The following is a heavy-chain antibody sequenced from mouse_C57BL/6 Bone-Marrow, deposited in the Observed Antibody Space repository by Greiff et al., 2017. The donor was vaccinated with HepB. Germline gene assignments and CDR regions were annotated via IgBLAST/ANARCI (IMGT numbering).Heavy chain of an antibody. CDR1: GFTFSDYY. V-gene: IGHV5-12*01. Sequence: EVKLMESGGGLVQPGGSLKLSCAASGFTFSDYYMYWVRQTPEKRLEWVAYISNGGGSTYYPDTVKGRFTISRDNAKNTLYLQMSRLKSEDTAVYYGARPSVPYTVVAPMGYWGQGTSVTVSS. CDR2: ISNGGGST. D-gene: IGHD1-1*01. CDR3: ARPSVPYTVVAPMGY. J-gene: IGHJ4*01.